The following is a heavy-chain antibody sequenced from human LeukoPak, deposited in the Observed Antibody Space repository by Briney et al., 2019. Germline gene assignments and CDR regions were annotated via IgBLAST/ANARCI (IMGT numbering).Heavy chain of an antibody. Sequence: GGSLRLSCAASGFTFSSYSMNWVRQAPGNGLEWVSSISSSSSYIYYADSVKGRFTISRDNAKNSLYLQMNSLRAEDTAVYYCARDPYSSSWPRLFDYWGQGTLVTVSS. V-gene: IGHV3-21*01. CDR3: ARDPYSSSWPRLFDY. CDR1: GFTFSSYS. J-gene: IGHJ4*02. D-gene: IGHD6-13*01. CDR2: ISSSSSYI.